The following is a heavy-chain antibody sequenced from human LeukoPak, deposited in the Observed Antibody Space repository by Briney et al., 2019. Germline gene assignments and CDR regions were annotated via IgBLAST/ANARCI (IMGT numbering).Heavy chain of an antibody. CDR1: GFTFSNYW. Sequence: GGSLRLSCAASGFTFSNYWMHWGRQGPPKGLVLVSRITNYGSVTNYANAAKGRFTIPRDNANNTLDLQMNHLIPKDTAVNDGARNDYLPNWGEGTVVTVSS. V-gene: IGHV3-74*01. CDR3: ARNDYLPN. J-gene: IGHJ4*02. D-gene: IGHD2/OR15-2a*01. CDR2: ITNYGSVT.